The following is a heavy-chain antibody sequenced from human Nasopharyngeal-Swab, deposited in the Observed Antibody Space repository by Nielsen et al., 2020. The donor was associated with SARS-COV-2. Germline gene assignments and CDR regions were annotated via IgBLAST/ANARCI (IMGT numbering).Heavy chain of an antibody. CDR1: GGSISSGGYY. CDR2: INHSGST. CDR3: ARASPTYYYYYMDV. Sequence: SETLSLTCAVSGGSISSGGYYWSWIRQPPGKGLEWIGEINHSGSTNYNPSLKSRVTISVDTSKNQFSLKLSSVTAADTAVYYCARASPTYYYYYMDVWGKGTTVTVSS. V-gene: IGHV4-34*01. J-gene: IGHJ6*03.